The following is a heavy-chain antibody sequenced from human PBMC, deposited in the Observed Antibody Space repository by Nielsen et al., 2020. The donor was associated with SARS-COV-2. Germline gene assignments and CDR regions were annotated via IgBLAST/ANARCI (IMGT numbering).Heavy chain of an antibody. CDR1: GGSISSGGYY. J-gene: IGHJ4*02. CDR3: ARSLTDSYELDY. Sequence: SETLSLTCTLSGGSISSGGYYWSWIRQHPGKGLEWIGYIYYSGSTYYNPSLKSRVTISVDTSKNQFSLKLSSVTAADTAVYYCARSLTDSYELDYWGQGTLVTVSS. V-gene: IGHV4-31*03. D-gene: IGHD5-18*01. CDR2: IYYSGST.